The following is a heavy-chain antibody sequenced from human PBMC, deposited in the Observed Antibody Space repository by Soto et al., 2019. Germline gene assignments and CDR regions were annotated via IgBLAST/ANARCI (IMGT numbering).Heavy chain of an antibody. CDR2: ISYDGSNK. D-gene: IGHD5-12*01. CDR3: AKDVEMATSGLDY. V-gene: IGHV3-30*18. Sequence: QVQLVESGGGVVQPGRSLRLSCAASGFTFSNYGMHWVRQAPGKGLEWVAVISYDGSNKYYADSVKGRFTISRDNSKNTLYLQMNSLRAEDTAVYYWAKDVEMATSGLDYWGQGTLVTVSS. CDR1: GFTFSNYG. J-gene: IGHJ4*02.